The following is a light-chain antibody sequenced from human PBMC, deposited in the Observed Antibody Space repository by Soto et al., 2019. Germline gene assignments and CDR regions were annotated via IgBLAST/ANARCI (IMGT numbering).Light chain of an antibody. Sequence: DIPMTQSPSSLSASVGDRVSITCRASQDIGNNLGWYQQKPGEAPKRLIYGSSSLQRGVPSRFSGSGSGTDFTLTISGLRPEDFATYYCLQHDSFPRTFGQGTKLEIK. J-gene: IGKJ1*01. CDR3: LQHDSFPRT. CDR1: QDIGNN. CDR2: GSS. V-gene: IGKV1-17*01.